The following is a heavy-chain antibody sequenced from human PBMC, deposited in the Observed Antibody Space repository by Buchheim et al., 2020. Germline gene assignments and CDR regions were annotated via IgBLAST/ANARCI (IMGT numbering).Heavy chain of an antibody. J-gene: IGHJ6*03. Sequence: QLQLQESGPGLVKPSETLSLTCTVSGGSISSSSYYWGWIRQPPGKGLEWIGSIYYSGSTYYKPSLKSRVTISVDTSKNQFSLKLSSVTAADTAVYYCARAVPQYYYYYYMDVWGKGTT. CDR2: IYYSGST. CDR1: GGSISSSSYY. CDR3: ARAVPQYYYYYYMDV. V-gene: IGHV4-39*01.